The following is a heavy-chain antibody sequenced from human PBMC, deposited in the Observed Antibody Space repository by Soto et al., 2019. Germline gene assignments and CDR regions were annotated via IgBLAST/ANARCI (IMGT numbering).Heavy chain of an antibody. Sequence: EVQLVESGGALIQPGGSLRLSCAVSGFSVSGSYMSWDRQAPGKGLEWVSGMYSTGTMKYAASVRCRFTISRDCYNDTLFLQMANLGADDTAVYYCARSDYSTSSYYYALDAWGRGTAVTVSS. D-gene: IGHD6-6*01. J-gene: IGHJ6*02. CDR1: GFSVSGSY. CDR3: ARSDYSTSSYYYALDA. CDR2: MYSTGTM. V-gene: IGHV3-53*01.